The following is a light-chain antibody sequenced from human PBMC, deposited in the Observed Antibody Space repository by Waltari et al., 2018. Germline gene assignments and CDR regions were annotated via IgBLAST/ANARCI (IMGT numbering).Light chain of an antibody. Sequence: AIRMTQSPSPFSASTGDRVTITCRASQGISSYLAWYQQKPGKAPKLLIYAASTLQRGVPSRFSGSGSGTDFTLTISCLQSEDFATYYCQQYYSYPRTFGQGTKVEIK. CDR1: QGISSY. V-gene: IGKV1-8*01. CDR2: AAS. J-gene: IGKJ1*01. CDR3: QQYYSYPRT.